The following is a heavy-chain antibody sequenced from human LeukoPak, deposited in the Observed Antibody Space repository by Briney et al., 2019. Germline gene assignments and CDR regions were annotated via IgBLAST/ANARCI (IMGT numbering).Heavy chain of an antibody. D-gene: IGHD4-17*01. CDR2: SGST. Sequence: SETLSLTCTVSGYSISSGYYWGWIRQPPGKGLEWIGSGSTYYNPSLKSRVTISVDTSKNQFSLKLSSVTAADTAVYYCVRQVAYGDPFDPWGQGTLVTVSS. J-gene: IGHJ5*02. V-gene: IGHV4-38-2*02. CDR3: VRQVAYGDPFDP. CDR1: GYSISSGYY.